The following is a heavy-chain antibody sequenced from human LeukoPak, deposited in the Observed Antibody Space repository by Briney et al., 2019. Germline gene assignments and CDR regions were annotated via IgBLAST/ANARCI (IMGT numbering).Heavy chain of an antibody. D-gene: IGHD1-14*01. J-gene: IGHJ3*02. CDR1: GFAVGSKY. V-gene: IGHV3-66*01. CDR2: IYTGGST. CDR3: ARNLGTLATGGVALDI. Sequence: GGSLRLSCAASGFAVGSKYMSWVRQAPGKGLEWVSVIYTGGSTHYPDSVKGRFTISRDDSKNTVSLQMNSLGVEDTAMYYCARNLGTLATGGVALDIWGQGTMVTVAS.